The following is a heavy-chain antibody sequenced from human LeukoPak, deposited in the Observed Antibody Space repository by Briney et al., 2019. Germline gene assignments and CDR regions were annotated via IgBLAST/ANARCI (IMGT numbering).Heavy chain of an antibody. D-gene: IGHD3-3*01. CDR1: GFTFSIYG. Sequence: SGGSLRLSCAVSGFTFSIYGMSWVRQAPGKGLEWVSAISGSGGSTYYADSVKGRFTISRDNSKNTLYLQMNSLRAEDTAVYYCARVQYYDFWSGYQGAFDYWGKGTLVTVSS. V-gene: IGHV3-23*01. CDR2: ISGSGGST. J-gene: IGHJ4*02. CDR3: ARVQYYDFWSGYQGAFDY.